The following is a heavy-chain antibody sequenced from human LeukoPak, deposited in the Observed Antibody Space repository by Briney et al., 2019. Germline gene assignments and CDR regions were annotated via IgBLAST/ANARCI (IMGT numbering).Heavy chain of an antibody. CDR2: IIPIFGTA. CDR3: ARAGWEWELLAAFDI. V-gene: IGHV1-69*13. J-gene: IGHJ3*02. CDR1: GGTFSSYA. D-gene: IGHD1-26*01. Sequence: SVKVSCKASGGTFSSYAISWVRQAPGQGLEWMGGIIPIFGTANYAQKFQGRVTITADESTSTAYMELSSLRSEDTVVYYCARAGWEWELLAAFDIWGQGTMVTVSS.